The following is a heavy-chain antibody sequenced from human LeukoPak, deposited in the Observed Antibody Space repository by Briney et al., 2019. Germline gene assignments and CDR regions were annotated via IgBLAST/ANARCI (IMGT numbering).Heavy chain of an antibody. V-gene: IGHV1-69*05. J-gene: IGHJ4*02. CDR2: IIPIFGTA. CDR1: GGTFISYA. Sequence: GSSVKVSCKASGGTFISYAISWVRQAPGQGLEWMGGIIPIFGTANYAQKFQGRVTITTDESTSTAYMELSSLRSEDTAVYYCARDSRLRFLEWLLDYWGQGTLVTVSS. CDR3: ARDSRLRFLEWLLDY. D-gene: IGHD3-3*01.